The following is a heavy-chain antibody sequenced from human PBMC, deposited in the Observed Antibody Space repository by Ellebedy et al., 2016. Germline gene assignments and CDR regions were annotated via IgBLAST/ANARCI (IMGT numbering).Heavy chain of an antibody. CDR2: IYISGST. V-gene: IGHV4-4*07. Sequence: SETLSLTXTVSGDSISSYYWTWIRQPAGKGLEWIGRIYISGSTNYNPSLKSRVTMSVDTSKNQFSLNLTSVTAADTAVYYCATEASSNSYRGVDCWGQGTLATVSS. D-gene: IGHD6-13*01. CDR3: ATEASSNSYRGVDC. J-gene: IGHJ4*02. CDR1: GDSISSYY.